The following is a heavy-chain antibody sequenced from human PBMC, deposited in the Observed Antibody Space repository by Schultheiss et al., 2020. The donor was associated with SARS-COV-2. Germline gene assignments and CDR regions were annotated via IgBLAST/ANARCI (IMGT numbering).Heavy chain of an antibody. CDR1: GFTFSSHA. J-gene: IGHJ6*02. CDR2: LSAAGDNT. V-gene: IGHV3-23*01. Sequence: GGSLRLSCATSGFTFSSHAMSWVRQAPGKGLEWVSTLSAAGDNTNYADSVKGRFSISRDTSKNTLYLEMNSVRAEDTAVYYCARHTGDTAMVLPYYYYGMDVWGQGTTVTVSS. D-gene: IGHD5-18*01. CDR3: ARHTGDTAMVLPYYYYGMDV.